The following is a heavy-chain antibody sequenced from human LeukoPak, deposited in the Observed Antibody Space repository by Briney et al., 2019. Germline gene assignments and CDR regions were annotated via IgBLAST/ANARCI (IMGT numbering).Heavy chain of an antibody. CDR1: GFTFSSYS. CDR3: ARDAGSGDDAFDI. D-gene: IGHD2-15*01. V-gene: IGHV3-21*01. CDR2: ISSSSSYI. Sequence: PGGSLRLSCAASGFTFSSYSMNWVRHAPGKGLEWVSSISSSSSYIYYADSVEGRFTISRDNAKDSLYLQMNSLRAEDTAVYYCARDAGSGDDAFDIWGKGTMVTVSS. J-gene: IGHJ3*02.